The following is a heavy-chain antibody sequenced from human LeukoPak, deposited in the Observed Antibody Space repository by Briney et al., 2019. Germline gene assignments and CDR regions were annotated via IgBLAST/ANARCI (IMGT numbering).Heavy chain of an antibody. D-gene: IGHD2-15*01. J-gene: IGHJ4*02. CDR3: ARGGCSGGSCREGYFDY. CDR2: IYTSGST. CDR1: GGSISSYY. Sequence: PSETLSLTCTASGGSISSYYWSWIRQPAGKGLEWIGRIYTSGSTNYNPSLKSRVTISVDTSKNQFSLNLNSVTAADTAVYHCARGGCSGGSCREGYFDYWGQGTLVTVSS. V-gene: IGHV4-4*07.